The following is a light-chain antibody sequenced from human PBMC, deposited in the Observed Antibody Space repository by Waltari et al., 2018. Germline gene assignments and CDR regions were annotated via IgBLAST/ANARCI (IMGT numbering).Light chain of an antibody. V-gene: IGKV3-15*01. CDR1: QSVSSS. Sequence: ELVMTQSPATLSVSPGERATLSCRASQSVSSSLAWYQQKPGRAPRLLSYGASTRATGIPARFSGSWSGTEFTLTINSLQSEDSAVYYCQQYKNWPPMYTFGQGTKLEIK. J-gene: IGKJ2*01. CDR3: QQYKNWPPMYT. CDR2: GAS.